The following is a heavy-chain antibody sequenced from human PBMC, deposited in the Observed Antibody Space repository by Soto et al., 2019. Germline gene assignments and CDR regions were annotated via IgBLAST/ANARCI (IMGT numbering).Heavy chain of an antibody. Sequence: GGSLRLSCEASGFVFSTYSMNWVRQAPGKGLEWISYISSTSGTIYYADSVKGRFTIFRDNAKSSLFLQMNGLRDDDTAVYYCANQKIRFSVAGTLYGLGVWGQGTTVTVSS. CDR1: GFVFSTYS. CDR2: ISSTSGTI. V-gene: IGHV3-48*02. D-gene: IGHD6-19*01. J-gene: IGHJ6*02. CDR3: ANQKIRFSVAGTLYGLGV.